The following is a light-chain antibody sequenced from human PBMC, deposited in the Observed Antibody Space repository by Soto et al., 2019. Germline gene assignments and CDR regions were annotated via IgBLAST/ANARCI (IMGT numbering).Light chain of an antibody. V-gene: IGLV1-51*01. Sequence: QSVLTQPPSVSAAPGQKVTISCSGSNSNIGSNYVSWYQQLPGAAPKLLIYDNNKRPSGIPDRFSGSKSGTSATLGITGLQTGDEADYYCGTWDSSLSAGVFGGGTKLTVL. CDR1: NSNIGSNY. CDR3: GTWDSSLSAGV. CDR2: DNN. J-gene: IGLJ2*01.